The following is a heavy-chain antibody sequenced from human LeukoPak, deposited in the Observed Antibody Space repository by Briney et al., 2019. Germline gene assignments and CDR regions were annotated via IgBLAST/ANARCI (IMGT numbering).Heavy chain of an antibody. CDR1: GFTFSNAW. Sequence: PGGSLRLSCAASGFTFSNAWMSWVRQAPGKGLEWVGRIKSKTDGGTPDYAAPVKGRFTISRDDSKNTLYLQMNSLKTEDTAVYYCTGVSRSSWYDYWGQGTLVTVSS. CDR2: IKSKTDGGTP. J-gene: IGHJ4*02. V-gene: IGHV3-15*01. CDR3: TGVSRSSWYDY. D-gene: IGHD6-13*01.